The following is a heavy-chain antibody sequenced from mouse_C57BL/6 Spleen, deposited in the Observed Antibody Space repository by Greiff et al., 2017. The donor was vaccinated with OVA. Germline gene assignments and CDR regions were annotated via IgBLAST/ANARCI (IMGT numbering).Heavy chain of an antibody. V-gene: IGHV1-62-2*01. Sequence: VKLMESGAELVKPGASVKLSCKASGYTFTEYTIHWVKQRSGQGLEWIGWFYTGSGSIKYNEKFKDKATLTADKSSSTVYMELSRLTSEDSAVYFCARHGSRYVYAFWYFDVWGTGTTVTVSS. J-gene: IGHJ1*03. CDR2: FYTGSGSI. CDR3: ARHGSRYVYAFWYFDV. CDR1: GYTFTEYT. D-gene: IGHD2-2*01.